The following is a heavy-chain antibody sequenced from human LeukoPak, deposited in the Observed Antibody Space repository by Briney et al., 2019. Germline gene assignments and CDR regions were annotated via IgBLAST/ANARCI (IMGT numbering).Heavy chain of an antibody. CDR3: AKGRVGTNGVLEH. CDR2: IGVSGGRT. D-gene: IGHD1-26*01. V-gene: IGHV3-23*01. CDR1: GLTFSEYA. J-gene: IGHJ1*01. Sequence: PGGPLRLSCAASGLTFSEYAMSWVRQVPGMGLEWVSTIGVSGGRTNYADSVRGRFTISRDNSKNTLYLQINSLRADDTAVYYCAKGRVGTNGVLEHWGQGTLVTVPS.